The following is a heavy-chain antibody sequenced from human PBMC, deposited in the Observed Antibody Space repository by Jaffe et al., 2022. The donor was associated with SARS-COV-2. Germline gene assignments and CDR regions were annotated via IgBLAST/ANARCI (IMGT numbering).Heavy chain of an antibody. J-gene: IGHJ4*02. V-gene: IGHV3-30-3*01. CDR1: GFTFSSYA. CDR2: ISYDGSNK. D-gene: IGHD3-22*01. Sequence: QVQLVESGGGVVQPGRSLRLSCAASGFTFSSYAMHWVRQAPGKGLEWVAVISYDGSNKYYADSVKGRFTISRDNSKNTLYLQMNSLRAEDTAVYYCARDQVYYDSSGLDYWGQGTLVTVSS. CDR3: ARDQVYYDSSGLDY.